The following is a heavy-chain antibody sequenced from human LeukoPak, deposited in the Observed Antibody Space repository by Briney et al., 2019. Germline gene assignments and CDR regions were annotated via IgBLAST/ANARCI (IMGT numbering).Heavy chain of an antibody. CDR3: ARHREAAAFSGFDY. CDR2: IYTSGST. Sequence: KSSETLSLTCTVSGGSISTYYWSWIRQPPGKGLEWIGYIYTSGSTDYNPSLKSRVTISLDSSKNQFSLKLSSVTAADTAVYYCARHREAAAFSGFDYWGQGTLVTVSS. J-gene: IGHJ4*02. V-gene: IGHV4-4*09. CDR1: GGSISTYY. D-gene: IGHD6-13*01.